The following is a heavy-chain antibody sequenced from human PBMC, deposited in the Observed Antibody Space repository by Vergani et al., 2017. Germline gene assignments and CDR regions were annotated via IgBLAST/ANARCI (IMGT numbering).Heavy chain of an antibody. CDR2: INHSGST. Sequence: QVQLQQWGAGLLKPSETLSLTCAVYGGSFSGYYWSWIRQPPGKGLEWIGEINHSGSTNYNPSLKSRVTISVDTSKNQFSLKLNSVTAANTAVYYCARGVLREGTEYWGQGTLVTVSS. J-gene: IGHJ4*02. D-gene: IGHD3-10*01. V-gene: IGHV4-34*01. CDR3: ARGVLREGTEY. CDR1: GGSFSGYY.